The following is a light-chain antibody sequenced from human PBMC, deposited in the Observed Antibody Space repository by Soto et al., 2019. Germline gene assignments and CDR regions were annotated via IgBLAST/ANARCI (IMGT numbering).Light chain of an antibody. CDR1: SSDVGGYNY. CDR2: DVS. V-gene: IGLV2-14*01. J-gene: IGLJ1*01. Sequence: QSALTQPASVSGSPGQSITISCTGTSSDVGGYNYVSWYQQHPGKAPKLMIYDVSNRPSGVSNRFSGSKSGNTASLTISGLQAEDEADYYCSSSTTSDTPGVFGTGTKLTVL. CDR3: SSSTTSDTPGV.